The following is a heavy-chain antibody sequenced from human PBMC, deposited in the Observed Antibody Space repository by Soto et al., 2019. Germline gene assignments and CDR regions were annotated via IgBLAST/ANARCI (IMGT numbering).Heavy chain of an antibody. CDR1: GGSISSSYY. CDR3: AGRPSSYYFYMDV. D-gene: IGHD6-6*01. V-gene: IGHV4-39*01. J-gene: IGHJ6*03. CDR2: MYYSGTT. Sequence: LQLQESGPGLVKPSETLSLTCTVSGGSISSSYYWGWIRQPPGKGLQWIGSMYYSGTTYYNPSLKSRLTISVDTAKNQFSLKLSSVTAADTAVYYCAGRPSSYYFYMDVWGKGTTVIVSS.